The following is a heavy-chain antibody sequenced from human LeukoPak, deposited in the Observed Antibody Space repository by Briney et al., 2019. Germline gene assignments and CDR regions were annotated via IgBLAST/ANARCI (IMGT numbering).Heavy chain of an antibody. D-gene: IGHD5-18*01. J-gene: IGHJ5*02. V-gene: IGHV1-8*01. CDR2: MNPNSGNT. CDR3: ARGRIQLWLWVGRFGWFDP. Sequence: ASVKVSYKASGYTFTSYDINWVRQATGQGLEWMGWMNPNSGNTGYAQKFQGRVTMTRNTSISTAYMELSSLRSEDTAVYYCARGRIQLWLWVGRFGWFDPWGQGTLVTVSS. CDR1: GYTFTSYD.